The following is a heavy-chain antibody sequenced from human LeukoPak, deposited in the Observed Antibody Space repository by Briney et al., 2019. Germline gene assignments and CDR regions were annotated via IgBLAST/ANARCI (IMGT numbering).Heavy chain of an antibody. V-gene: IGHV3-23*01. CDR2: ISGSGGST. Sequence: PGGSLTLSCAASGFTFSSYAMSWVRQAPGKGLEWVSAISGSGGSTYYADSVKGRFTISRDNSKNTLYLQMNSLRAEDTAVYYCAKVPHRAYGDYADYWGQGTLVTVSS. CDR3: AKVPHRAYGDYADY. CDR1: GFTFSSYA. D-gene: IGHD4-17*01. J-gene: IGHJ4*02.